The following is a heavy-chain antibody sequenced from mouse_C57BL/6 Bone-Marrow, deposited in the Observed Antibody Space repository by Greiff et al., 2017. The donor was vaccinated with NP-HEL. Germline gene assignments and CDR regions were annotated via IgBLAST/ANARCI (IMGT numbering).Heavy chain of an antibody. J-gene: IGHJ2*01. V-gene: IGHV1-81*01. CDR2: IYPRSGNT. CDR1: GYTFTSYG. CDR3: ATEFITTVVATDY. D-gene: IGHD1-1*01. Sequence: VNVVESGAELARPGASVKLSCKASGYTFTSYGISWVKQRTGQGLEWIGEIYPRSGNTYYNEKFKGKATLTADKSSSTAYMELRSLTSEDSAVYFCATEFITTVVATDYWGQGTTLTVSS.